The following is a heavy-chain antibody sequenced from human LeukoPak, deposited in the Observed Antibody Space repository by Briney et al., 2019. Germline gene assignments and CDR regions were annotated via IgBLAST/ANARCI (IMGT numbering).Heavy chain of an antibody. J-gene: IGHJ5*02. CDR1: GYTFTTYG. D-gene: IGHD4-11*01. CDR2: ISGYNGDT. V-gene: IGHV1-18*01. Sequence: ASVKVSCKASGYTFTTYGISWVRQAPGQGLEWMGWISGYNGDTNYAQNFQGRVTMTTDTSTSTAYMELRSLRSDDTVVYYCARNRVTITTMRYFDPWGQGTRVTVSS. CDR3: ARNRVTITTMRYFDP.